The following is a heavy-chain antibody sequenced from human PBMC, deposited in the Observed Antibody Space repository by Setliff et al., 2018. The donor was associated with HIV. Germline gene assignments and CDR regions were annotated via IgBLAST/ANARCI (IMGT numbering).Heavy chain of an antibody. CDR2: ISSSGSTI. CDR3: ARVASGYDYGWLDP. J-gene: IGHJ5*02. Sequence: HPGGSLRLSCAASGFTFSSYEMNWVRQAPGKGLEWVSYISSSGSTIYYADSVKGRFTISRDNAKNTLYLQMNSLRAEDTAVYYCARVASGYDYGWLDPWGQGTLVTVSS. V-gene: IGHV3-48*03. CDR1: GFTFSSYE. D-gene: IGHD5-12*01.